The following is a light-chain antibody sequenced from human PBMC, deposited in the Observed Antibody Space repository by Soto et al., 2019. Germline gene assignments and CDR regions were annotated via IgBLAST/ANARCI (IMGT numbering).Light chain of an antibody. V-gene: IGKV1-33*01. CDR1: QGIAKY. Sequence: DTQVTQSPSSLSASVGDRVTITCQASQGIAKYLHWYQQKPGKAPKLLIYHASNLQTGVPSRFSGSGSGTDFTLTISSLQPEDIATYFCQQSDNLPLTFGGGTKVEIK. J-gene: IGKJ4*01. CDR2: HAS. CDR3: QQSDNLPLT.